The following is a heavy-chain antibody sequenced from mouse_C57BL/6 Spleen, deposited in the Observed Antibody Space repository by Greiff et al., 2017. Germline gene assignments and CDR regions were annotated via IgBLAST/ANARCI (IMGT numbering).Heavy chain of an antibody. J-gene: IGHJ1*03. V-gene: IGHV14-1*01. CDR1: GFNIKDYY. D-gene: IGHD1-1*01. CDR2: IDPEDGDT. CDR3: TTSPVVATGYFDV. Sequence: VQLQQSGAELVRPGASVKLSCTASGFNIKDYYMHWVKQRPEQGLEWIGRIDPEDGDTEYAPKFQGKATMTADTSSNTAYLQLSSLTSEDTAVYYCTTSPVVATGYFDVWGTGTTGTVSS.